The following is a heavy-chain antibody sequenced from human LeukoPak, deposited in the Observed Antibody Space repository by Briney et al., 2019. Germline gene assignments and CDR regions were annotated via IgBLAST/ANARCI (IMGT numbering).Heavy chain of an antibody. Sequence: PGGSLRLSWAASGFTFSSYWMTWVRQAPEKGLEWVANIKQDGSEKYYVDSVKGRFTISRDNPKNSLYLQMNSLRAEDTAVYYCAREGWLPNPPDYWGQGTLVTVSS. CDR3: AREGWLPNPPDY. D-gene: IGHD5-24*01. V-gene: IGHV3-7*01. CDR2: IKQDGSEK. J-gene: IGHJ4*02. CDR1: GFTFSSYW.